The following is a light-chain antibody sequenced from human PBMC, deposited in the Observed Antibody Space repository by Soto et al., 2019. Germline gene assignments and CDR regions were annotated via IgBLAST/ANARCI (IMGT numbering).Light chain of an antibody. CDR1: SSDVGGYNY. CDR2: EVN. J-gene: IGLJ2*01. Sequence: QSALTQPASVSGSPGQSITISCTGTSSDVGGYNYVSWYQQYPGQAPKLMIYEVNNRPSGVSNRFSGSKSGTTASLTISGLQAEDEADYYCSSYTSSTSWVFGGGTKLTVL. V-gene: IGLV2-14*01. CDR3: SSYTSSTSWV.